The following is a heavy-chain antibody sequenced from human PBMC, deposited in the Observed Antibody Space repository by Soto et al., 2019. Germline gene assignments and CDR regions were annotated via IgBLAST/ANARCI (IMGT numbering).Heavy chain of an antibody. J-gene: IGHJ3*02. V-gene: IGHV1-8*01. CDR1: GYTFTSYD. Sequence: GASVKVSCKASGYTFTSYDINWVRQATGQGLEWMGWMNPNSGNTGYAQKFQGRVTMTRNTSISTAYMELSSMRSEDTAVYYCARVLPAATDDAFDIWGQGTMVTVSS. CDR2: MNPNSGNT. CDR3: ARVLPAATDDAFDI. D-gene: IGHD2-2*01.